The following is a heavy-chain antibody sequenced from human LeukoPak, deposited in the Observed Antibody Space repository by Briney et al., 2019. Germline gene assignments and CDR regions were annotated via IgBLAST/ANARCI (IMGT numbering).Heavy chain of an antibody. J-gene: IGHJ5*02. CDR1: GGSISSYY. Sequence: SETLSLTCTVSGGSISSYYWSWVRQPPGKGLEWIGLVYYTGSTNYSPSLKSRVTISVDTSKNQFSLKLTSVTAADTAVYFCARGGYYGSGNDFRFDPWGQGTLVTVSS. D-gene: IGHD3-10*01. CDR2: VYYTGST. CDR3: ARGGYYGSGNDFRFDP. V-gene: IGHV4-59*01.